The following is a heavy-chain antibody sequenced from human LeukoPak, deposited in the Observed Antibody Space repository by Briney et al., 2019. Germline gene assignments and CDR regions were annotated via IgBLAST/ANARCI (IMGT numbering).Heavy chain of an antibody. V-gene: IGHV4-59*12. CDR2: ISYSGST. D-gene: IGHD1-20*01. CDR3: ARDITGTFYYFDY. J-gene: IGHJ4*02. CDR1: GGSFSNYY. Sequence: SETLSLTCAVYGGSFSNYYWSWIRQPPGKGLEWIGYISYSGSTNYNPSLKSRVTISVDTSKNQFSLKLSSVTAADTAVYYCARDITGTFYYFDYWGQGTLVTVSS.